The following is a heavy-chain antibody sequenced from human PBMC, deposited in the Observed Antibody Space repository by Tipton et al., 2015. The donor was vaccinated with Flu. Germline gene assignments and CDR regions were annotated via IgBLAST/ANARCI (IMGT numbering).Heavy chain of an antibody. CDR1: GGSNSGYY. D-gene: IGHD3-10*02. CDR2: IFDSGRT. CDR3: ARLSYYDVDLKNFYFDH. J-gene: IGHJ4*02. V-gene: IGHV4-59*01. Sequence: TLSLTCTVSGGSNSGYYWTWIRQPPGKGLEWIGYIFDSGRTNYNPSLKSRVSISVDTSKNQFSLKLGSVTAADTAVYYCARLSYYDVDLKNFYFDHWGQGALVTVSS.